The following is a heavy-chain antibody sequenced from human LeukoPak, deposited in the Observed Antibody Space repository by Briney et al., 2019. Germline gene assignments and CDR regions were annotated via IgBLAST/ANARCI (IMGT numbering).Heavy chain of an antibody. CDR2: IFYDGSKQ. V-gene: IGHV3-33*01. CDR3: TRGIRSHYFDY. CDR1: RFTFRHYG. D-gene: IGHD1-26*01. J-gene: IGHJ4*02. Sequence: GGSLRLSCTASRFTFRHYGMHWVPQAPHKGLEWVAVIFYDGSKQFYADSVKGRFTISIDNSKNTLNLEMNSLRAEDTAVYYCTRGIRSHYFDYWGQGTLVTVSS.